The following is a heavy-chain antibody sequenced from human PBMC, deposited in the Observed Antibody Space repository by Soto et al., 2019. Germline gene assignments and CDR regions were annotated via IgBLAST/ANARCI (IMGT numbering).Heavy chain of an antibody. J-gene: IGHJ4*02. V-gene: IGHV1-18*01. CDR1: GYTFTSYG. CDR3: ARDRRVVLLWFGENKSGFDY. D-gene: IGHD3-10*01. Sequence: QVQLVQSGAEVKKPGASVKVSCKASGYTFTSYGINWVRQAPGQGLEWMGWISAYNGNTNYAQKLQGRDTMTTATSTSTAYMELRSLRSDDTAVYYCARDRRVVLLWFGENKSGFDYWGQGTLVTVSS. CDR2: ISAYNGNT.